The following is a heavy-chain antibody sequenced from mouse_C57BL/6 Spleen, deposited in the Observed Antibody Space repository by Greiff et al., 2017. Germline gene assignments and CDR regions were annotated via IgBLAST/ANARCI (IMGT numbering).Heavy chain of an antibody. CDR1: GYAFSSSW. J-gene: IGHJ4*01. CDR3: ARSYYGSSYDYYAMDY. CDR2: IYPGDGDT. V-gene: IGHV1-82*01. Sequence: QVQLKESGPELVKPGASVKISCKASGYAFSSSWMNWVKQRPGKGLEWIGRIYPGDGDTNYNGKFKGKATLTADKSSSTAYMQRSSLTSEDSAVYFCARSYYGSSYDYYAMDYWGQGTSVTVSS. D-gene: IGHD1-1*01.